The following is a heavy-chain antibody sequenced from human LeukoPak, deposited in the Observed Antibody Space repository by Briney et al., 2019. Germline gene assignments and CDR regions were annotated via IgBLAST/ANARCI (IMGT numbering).Heavy chain of an antibody. J-gene: IGHJ4*02. CDR2: IRYSGST. D-gene: IGHD1-26*01. CDR3: ARLDPDLPPGTYYYFDN. V-gene: IGHV4-59*01. Sequence: PSETLSLTCTVSGGSISGYFWTWIRQPPGEGMECIGYIRYSGSTNYNPSLRSRVTMSVDMSKNQFSLQLTSVTAADTAVYYCARLDPDLPPGTYYYFDNWGQGTLVTVSS. CDR1: GGSISGYF.